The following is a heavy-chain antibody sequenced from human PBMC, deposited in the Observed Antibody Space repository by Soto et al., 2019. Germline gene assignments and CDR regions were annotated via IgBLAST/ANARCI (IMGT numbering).Heavy chain of an antibody. V-gene: IGHV4-39*01. CDR3: ARRNFYSTLYYYGMDV. Sequence: SETLSLTCTVSGGSISSSSYYWGWIRQPPGKGLEWIGSIHYSGSTYYDPSLKSRVTISVDTSKNQFSLKLSSVTAADTAVYYCARRNFYSTLYYYGMDVWGQGTTVTVSS. J-gene: IGHJ6*02. D-gene: IGHD4-4*01. CDR2: IHYSGST. CDR1: GGSISSSSYY.